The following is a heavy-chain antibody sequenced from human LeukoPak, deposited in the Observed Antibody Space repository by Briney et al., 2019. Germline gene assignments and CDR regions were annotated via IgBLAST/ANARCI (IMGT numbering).Heavy chain of an antibody. CDR3: ARGRPGSGWSFDY. J-gene: IGHJ4*02. D-gene: IGHD6-19*01. Sequence: ASVKVSCKASGYTFSGYYIHWVRQAPGQGLEWMGWISPSTGGTNYAQKFQGRVTMTRDTSTTTLYMELSSLRSEDTAVYYCARGRPGSGWSFDYWGQGTLVTVSS. V-gene: IGHV1-2*02. CDR2: ISPSTGGT. CDR1: GYTFSGYY.